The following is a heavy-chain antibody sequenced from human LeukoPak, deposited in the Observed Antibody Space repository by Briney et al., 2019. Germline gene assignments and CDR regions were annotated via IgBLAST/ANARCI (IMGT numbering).Heavy chain of an antibody. CDR3: AKDPGHSTGWSLH. Sequence: PGGSLRLSCAASGFTFSSYGMRWVRQAPGKGLEWVAFIRYDGSNEHYADSVKGRFTISRDNSKNTLYLQMNSLRAEDTAVYYCAKDPGHSTGWSLHWGQGTLVTVSS. V-gene: IGHV3-30*02. CDR1: GFTFSSYG. J-gene: IGHJ4*02. D-gene: IGHD6-19*01. CDR2: IRYDGSNE.